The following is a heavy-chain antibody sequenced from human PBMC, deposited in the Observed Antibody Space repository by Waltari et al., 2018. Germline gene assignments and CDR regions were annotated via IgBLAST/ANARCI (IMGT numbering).Heavy chain of an antibody. CDR2: IIPILGKA. Sequence: QVQPVQSGAEVKKPGSSVKVSCKASGGTFSSYAISWVRQAPGQGLEWRGGIIPILGKANYAQKAQGRVTITADESTSTAYMELSSLRSEDTAVYYCARGERVIAIYSPYRWGQGTLVTVSS. CDR1: GGTFSSYA. V-gene: IGHV1-69*11. D-gene: IGHD2-21*01. CDR3: ARGERVIAIYSPYR. J-gene: IGHJ4*02.